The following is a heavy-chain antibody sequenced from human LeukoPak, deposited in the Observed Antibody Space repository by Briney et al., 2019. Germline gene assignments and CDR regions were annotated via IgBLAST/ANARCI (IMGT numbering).Heavy chain of an antibody. CDR3: ARVNSSGWYRVYAFDI. CDR1: GGTFSSYA. V-gene: IGHV1-18*01. D-gene: IGHD6-19*01. Sequence: GASVKVSCKASGGTFSSYAISWVRQAPGQGLEWMGWISAYNGNTNYAQKLQGRVTMTTDTSTSTAYMELRSLRSDDTAVYYCARVNSSGWYRVYAFDIWGQGTMVTVSS. J-gene: IGHJ3*02. CDR2: ISAYNGNT.